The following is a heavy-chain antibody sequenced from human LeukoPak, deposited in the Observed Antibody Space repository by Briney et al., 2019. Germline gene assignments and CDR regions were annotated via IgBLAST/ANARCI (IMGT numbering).Heavy chain of an antibody. CDR3: ARGKIVVVPAAKGPFVY. Sequence: ASVKVSCKASGYTFTSYYMHWVRQAPGQGLEWMGIINPSGGSTSYAQKFQGRVTMTRDTSTSTVYMELSSLRSEDTAVYYCARGKIVVVPAAKGPFVYWGQGTLVTVSS. CDR2: INPSGGST. D-gene: IGHD2-2*01. J-gene: IGHJ4*02. V-gene: IGHV1-46*03. CDR1: GYTFTSYY.